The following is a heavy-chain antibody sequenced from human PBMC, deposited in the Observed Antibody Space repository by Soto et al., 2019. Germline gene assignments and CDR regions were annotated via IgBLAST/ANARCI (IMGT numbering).Heavy chain of an antibody. J-gene: IGHJ6*02. Sequence: QLQLQESGPGLVKPSETLSLTCTVSGGSISSSSYYWGWIRQPPGKGLEWVGSIYYSGSTYYNPSLKSRVTLSVDTSKNQFSLKLSSVTPADTAVYYCARIPTTVTTRYGMDVWDQGTTVTVSS. CDR3: ARIPTTVTTRYGMDV. V-gene: IGHV4-39*01. CDR1: GGSISSSSYY. D-gene: IGHD4-17*01. CDR2: IYYSGST.